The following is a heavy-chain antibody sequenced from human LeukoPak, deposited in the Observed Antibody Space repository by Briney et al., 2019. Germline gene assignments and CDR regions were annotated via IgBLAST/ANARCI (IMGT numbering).Heavy chain of an antibody. CDR1: GGSISTFY. D-gene: IGHD3-10*01. CDR3: ARSYGSGSYFDY. J-gene: IGHJ4*02. Sequence: PSETLSLTCTVSGGSISTFYWSWIRQPPGKGLEWIGYIYYSGSAKYNPSLKSRVTISVDTPRSQFSLKLSSVTAADTAVYYCARSYGSGSYFDYWGQGTLVTVSS. CDR2: IYYSGSA. V-gene: IGHV4-59*01.